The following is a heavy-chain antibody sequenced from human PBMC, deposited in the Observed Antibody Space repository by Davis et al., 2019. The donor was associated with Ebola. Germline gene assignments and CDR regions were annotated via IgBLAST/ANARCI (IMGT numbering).Heavy chain of an antibody. CDR2: TYYTSKWYN. D-gene: IGHD5-12*01. CDR3: ARGWLKTGMDV. J-gene: IGHJ6*02. Sequence: PSETLSLTCAISGDSVSSPAWNWIRQSSSRGLEWLGRTYYTSKWYNDYALSVKSRITINPDTSKNQSSLKLNSVTPEDTAVYYCARGWLKTGMDVWGQGTTVTVSS. V-gene: IGHV6-1*01. CDR1: GDSVSSPA.